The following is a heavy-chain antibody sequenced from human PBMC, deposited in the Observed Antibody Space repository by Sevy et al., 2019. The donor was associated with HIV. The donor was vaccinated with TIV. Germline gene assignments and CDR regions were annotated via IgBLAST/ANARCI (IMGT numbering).Heavy chain of an antibody. D-gene: IGHD2-21*02. J-gene: IGHJ6*04. V-gene: IGHV3-11*01. CDR2: ISGSDSTI. Sequence: GGSLRLSCAASGFTFSDYYMSWIRQAPGKGLEWLSYISGSDSTIYYADSVKGRFTISRDNSKNSLYLKMNSLRAEDTAVCYCARYHVKEGDLGDYYYFAMDVWGKGTTVTVSS. CDR3: ARYHVKEGDLGDYYYFAMDV. CDR1: GFTFSDYY.